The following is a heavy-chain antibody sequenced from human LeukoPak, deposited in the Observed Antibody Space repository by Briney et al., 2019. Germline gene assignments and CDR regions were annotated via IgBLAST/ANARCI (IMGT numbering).Heavy chain of an antibody. CDR2: IKSKTDGGTT. D-gene: IGHD3-9*01. Sequence: KTGGSLRLSCAASGFTFSNAWMSWVRQAPGKGLEWVGRIKSKTDGGTTDYAAPAKGRFTISRDDSKNTLYLQMNSLKTEDTAVYYCTTDPYDILTGNDAFDIWGQGTMVTVSS. CDR1: GFTFSNAW. CDR3: TTDPYDILTGNDAFDI. J-gene: IGHJ3*02. V-gene: IGHV3-15*01.